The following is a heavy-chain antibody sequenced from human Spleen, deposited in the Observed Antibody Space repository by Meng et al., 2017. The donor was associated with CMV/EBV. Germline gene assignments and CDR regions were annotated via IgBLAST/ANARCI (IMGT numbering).Heavy chain of an antibody. D-gene: IGHD3-10*01. CDR2: IYYSGST. CDR3: ASVADYGSGSSYFDY. Sequence: GSISSSSYYWGWIRQPPGKGLEWIGSIYYSGSTYYNPSLKSRVTISVDTSKNQFSLKLSSVTAADTAVYYCASVADYGSGSSYFDYWGQGTLVTVSS. J-gene: IGHJ4*02. CDR1: GSISSSSYY. V-gene: IGHV4-39*01.